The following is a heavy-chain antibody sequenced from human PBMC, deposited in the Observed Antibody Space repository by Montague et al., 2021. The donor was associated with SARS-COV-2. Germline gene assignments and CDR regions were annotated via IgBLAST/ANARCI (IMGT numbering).Heavy chain of an antibody. J-gene: IGHJ3*01. CDR3: ARGWAFDP. Sequence: SETLSLTCTVSGVVELRRRSEEHTSELQSRGHLVCRLLLEKKTKYNPSLQSRVTISIDTSENQFSLRLNSVTAADTAVYFCARGWAFDPWGQGRLVAVSS. D-gene: IGHD6-19*01. V-gene: IGHV4-59*08. CDR1: GVVELRRRS. CDR2: LLEKKT.